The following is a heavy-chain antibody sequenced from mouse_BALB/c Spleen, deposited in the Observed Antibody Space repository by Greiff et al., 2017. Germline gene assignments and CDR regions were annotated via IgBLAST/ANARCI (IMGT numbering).Heavy chain of an antibody. V-gene: IGHV4-1*02. Sequence: EVKLMESGGGLVQPGGSLKLSCAASGFAFSRYWMSWVRQAPGKGLEWIGEINPDSSTINYTPSLKDKFIISRDNAKNTLYLQMSKVRSEDTALYYCARPETYAMDYWGQGTTVTVSS. CDR1: GFAFSRYW. J-gene: IGHJ4*01. CDR3: ARPETYAMDY. CDR2: INPDSSTI.